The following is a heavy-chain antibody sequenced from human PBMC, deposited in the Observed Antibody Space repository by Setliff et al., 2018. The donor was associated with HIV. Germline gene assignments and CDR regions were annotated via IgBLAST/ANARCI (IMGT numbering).Heavy chain of an antibody. J-gene: IGHJ4*02. CDR3: ASLPPLYDSSGYYFDY. D-gene: IGHD3-22*01. CDR1: GGSISSGDYY. Sequence: SETLSLTCTVSGGSISSGDYYWSWIRQPPGKGLEWIGEINHSGSTYYNPSLNSRVTISVDASKNQFSLKLSSVTAADTAVYYCASLPPLYDSSGYYFDYWGQGTLVTVSS. CDR2: INHSGST. V-gene: IGHV4-39*01.